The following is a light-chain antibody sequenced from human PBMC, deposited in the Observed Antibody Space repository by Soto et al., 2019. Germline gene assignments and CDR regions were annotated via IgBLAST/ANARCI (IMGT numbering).Light chain of an antibody. V-gene: IGKV1-5*01. J-gene: IGKJ1*01. CDR1: QSISSW. CDR3: QQYNNWPRT. Sequence: DIQMTQSPSTLSASVGDRVTITCRASQSISSWLAWYQQKPGKAPKVLIFDASSLESGVPSRFSGSGSATEFTLTISSLQSEDFAVYYCQQYNNWPRTFGQGTIVDIK. CDR2: DAS.